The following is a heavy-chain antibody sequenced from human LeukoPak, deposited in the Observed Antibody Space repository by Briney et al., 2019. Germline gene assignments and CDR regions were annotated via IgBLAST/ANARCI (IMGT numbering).Heavy chain of an antibody. CDR2: IYTSGST. J-gene: IGHJ4*02. D-gene: IGHD4-11*01. CDR3: ARADDYSNYSIDY. CDR1: GYSISSGYY. Sequence: SETLSLTCAVSGYSISSGYYWGWIRQPAGKGLEWIGRIYTSGSTNYNPSLKSRVTISVDTSKNQFSLKLSSVTAADTAVYYCARADDYSNYSIDYWGQGTLVTVSS. V-gene: IGHV4-38-2*01.